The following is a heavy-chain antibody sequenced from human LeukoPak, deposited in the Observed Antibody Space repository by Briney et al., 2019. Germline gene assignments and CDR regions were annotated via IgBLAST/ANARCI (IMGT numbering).Heavy chain of an antibody. Sequence: GGSLRLSCVASRFSFASYGMSWVRQVPGKGLEWVSDISGSIRGDGITNYADSVKGRFTISRDNSKKTLYLQMNSLRAEDTAVYYCAKGKINHDGAFDIWGQGTMATVSS. CDR2: ISGSIRGDGIT. CDR3: AKGKINHDGAFDI. D-gene: IGHD3-16*01. CDR1: RFSFASYG. V-gene: IGHV3-23*01. J-gene: IGHJ3*02.